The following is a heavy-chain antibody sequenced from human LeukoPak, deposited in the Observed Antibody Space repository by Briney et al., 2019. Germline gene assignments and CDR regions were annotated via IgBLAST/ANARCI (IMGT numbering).Heavy chain of an antibody. CDR3: ARALRITFGGGRGAFDI. CDR1: GYSFTNYW. D-gene: IGHD3-16*01. Sequence: GESLKISCKGSGYSFTNYWISWVRQMPGKGLEWMGRIDPSDSYTNYSPSFQGHLTTSADKSISTAYLQWSSLKASDTAMYYCARALRITFGGGRGAFDIWGQGTMVTVSS. V-gene: IGHV5-10-1*01. J-gene: IGHJ3*02. CDR2: IDPSDSYT.